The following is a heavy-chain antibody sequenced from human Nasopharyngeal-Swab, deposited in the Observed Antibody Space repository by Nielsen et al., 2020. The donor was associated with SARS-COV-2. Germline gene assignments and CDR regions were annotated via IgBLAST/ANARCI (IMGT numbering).Heavy chain of an antibody. CDR3: TKQNMAPPYYYMDV. V-gene: IGHV3-43*01. CDR1: GFLFDDYS. Sequence: GGSLRLSCAASGFLFDDYSMSWVRQAPGKGLEWVSLINWKGDTPSYAESVKCRFTISRDNSKKSLYLEMNSLRTEDTALYYCTKQNMAPPYYYMDVWGKGTTVTVSS. D-gene: IGHD2/OR15-2a*01. CDR2: INWKGDTP. J-gene: IGHJ6*03.